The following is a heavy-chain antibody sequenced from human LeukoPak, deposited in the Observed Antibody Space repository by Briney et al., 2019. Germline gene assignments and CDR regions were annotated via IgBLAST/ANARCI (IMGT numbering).Heavy chain of an antibody. D-gene: IGHD3-22*01. V-gene: IGHV3-20*04. CDR2: INWNGGST. Sequence: GGSLRLSCAASGFTFDDYGMSWVRQAPGKGLEWVSGINWNGGSTGYADSVKGRFTISRDNAKNSLYLQMNSLRAEDTALYYCARDSSSGYYPLFDYWGQGTLVTVSS. J-gene: IGHJ4*02. CDR1: GFTFDDYG. CDR3: ARDSSSGYYPLFDY.